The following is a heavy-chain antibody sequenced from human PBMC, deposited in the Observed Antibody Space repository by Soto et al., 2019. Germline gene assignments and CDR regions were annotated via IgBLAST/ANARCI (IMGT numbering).Heavy chain of an antibody. D-gene: IGHD4-17*01. J-gene: IGHJ4*02. V-gene: IGHV3-15*01. CDR3: TTEDYVDSPY. Sequence: EVQLVESGGGLVKPGGSLRLSCAASGFTFSNAWMSWVRQAPGKELEWVGRIKSKTDGGTTDYAAPVKGRFTISRDDSKNTLYLQLNSPKTEDTAVYYCTTEDYVDSPYWCQGTIVAVTS. CDR2: IKSKTDGGTT. CDR1: GFTFSNAW.